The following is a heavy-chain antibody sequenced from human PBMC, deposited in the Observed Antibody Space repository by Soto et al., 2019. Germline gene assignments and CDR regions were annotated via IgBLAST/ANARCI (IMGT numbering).Heavy chain of an antibody. Sequence: QVHLQQWGAGLLKPSETLSLTCAASGGSFGNYFWNWIRQPPGKGLEWIGELSRGGGTNYNPSLQSRVSISGDPSKNQFSLNLTSVTAADTAVYYCATDRGNHWGQGTLVTVSS. CDR2: LSRGGGT. CDR3: ATDRGNH. CDR1: GGSFGNYF. V-gene: IGHV4-34*01. J-gene: IGHJ4*02.